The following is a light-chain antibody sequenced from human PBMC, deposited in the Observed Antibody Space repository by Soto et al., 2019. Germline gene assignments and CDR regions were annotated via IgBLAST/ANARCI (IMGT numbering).Light chain of an antibody. Sequence: IQLTQSPSYLSASVGDRVTVTCRASDDITSDLSWYHQKALKSPKLLXYDASTLYSGVPSRFSGSGSGTDFTLTISGLQPEDFATYYCQQLSRYPSTFGGGTKV. J-gene: IGKJ4*01. V-gene: IGKV1-9*01. CDR3: QQLSRYPST. CDR1: DDITSD. CDR2: DAS.